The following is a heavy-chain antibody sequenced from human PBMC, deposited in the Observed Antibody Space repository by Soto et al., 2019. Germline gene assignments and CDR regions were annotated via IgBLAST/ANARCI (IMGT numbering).Heavy chain of an antibody. CDR3: AKDLDYPYYFDY. CDR2: ISYDGSNK. D-gene: IGHD5-12*01. CDR1: GFTFSSYG. J-gene: IGHJ4*02. Sequence: QVQLVESGGGVVQPGRSLRLSCAASGFTFSSYGMHWVRQAPGKGLEWAAVISYDGSNKYYADSVKGRFTISRDNSKNTLYLQMNSLRAEDTAVYYCAKDLDYPYYFDYWGQGTLVTVSS. V-gene: IGHV3-30*18.